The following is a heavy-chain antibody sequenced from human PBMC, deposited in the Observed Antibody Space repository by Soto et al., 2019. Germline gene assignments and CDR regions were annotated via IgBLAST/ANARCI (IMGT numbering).Heavy chain of an antibody. Sequence: SLRLSCVGTGLNFDDFAMHWVRQSPGKGLEWVSGITWNSRVLAYADSVKGRFTISRDNARNSLYLQMDSLRDEDTALYYCAKGRYDFWSQYYFESWGQGTLVTVSS. V-gene: IGHV3-9*01. J-gene: IGHJ4*02. D-gene: IGHD3-3*01. CDR1: GLNFDDFA. CDR2: ITWNSRVL. CDR3: AKGRYDFWSQYYFES.